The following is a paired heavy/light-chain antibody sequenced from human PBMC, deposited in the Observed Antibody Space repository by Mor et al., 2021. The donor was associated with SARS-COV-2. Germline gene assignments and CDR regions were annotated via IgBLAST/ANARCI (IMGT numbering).Heavy chain of an antibody. D-gene: IGHD3-22*01. CDR2: ISAYNGNT. CDR3: ARNYNDTSGYFDY. CDR1: GYTFLTYD. J-gene: IGHJ4*02. Sequence: QVQLVQSGAEVKKPGASVKVSCKASGYTFLTYDMSWVRQAPGQGLEWMGWISAYNGNTDYVQKLQGRVTMTTDTSTSTAYMELRSLRSDDAAVYYCARNYNDTSGYFDYWGQGTLVTVSS. V-gene: IGHV1-18*04.
Light chain of an antibody. CDR3: AAWDDSLRGV. Sequence: QSVLTQPPSASGTPGQRVTISCSGSSSNIGNNYVYWYRQLPGTAPKLLIYMNNQRPSGVPDRFSGSKSGTSASLAISGLRSEDEADYYCAAWDDSLRGVFGGGTKLTVL. V-gene: IGLV1-47*01. CDR1: SSNIGNNY. J-gene: IGLJ3*02. CDR2: MNN.